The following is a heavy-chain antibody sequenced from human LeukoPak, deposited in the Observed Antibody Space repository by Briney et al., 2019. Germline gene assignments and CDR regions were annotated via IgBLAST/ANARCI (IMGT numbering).Heavy chain of an antibody. V-gene: IGHV1-24*01. CDR2: FDPEDGET. D-gene: IGHD6-13*01. CDR1: GYTLTELS. CDR3: ARNIAAADY. Sequence: ASVKVSCKVSGYTLTELSMHWVRQAPGKGLEWMGGFDPEDGETIYAQKFQGRVTMTTDTSTSTAYMELRSLRSDDTAVYYCARNIAAADYWGQGTLVTVSS. J-gene: IGHJ4*02.